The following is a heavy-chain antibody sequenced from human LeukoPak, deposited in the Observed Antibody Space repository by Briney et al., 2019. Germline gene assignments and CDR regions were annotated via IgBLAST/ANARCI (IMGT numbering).Heavy chain of an antibody. J-gene: IGHJ6*02. D-gene: IGHD3-10*01. CDR1: GGSFSGYY. Sequence: SETLSLTCAVYGGSFSGYYWSWIRQPPGKGLEWIGEIYHSGSTNYNPSLKSRVTISVDTSKNQFSLKLSSVTAADTAVYYCAGGKALLWFGELLYYYGMDVWGQGTTVTVSS. V-gene: IGHV4-34*01. CDR2: IYHSGST. CDR3: AGGKALLWFGELLYYYGMDV.